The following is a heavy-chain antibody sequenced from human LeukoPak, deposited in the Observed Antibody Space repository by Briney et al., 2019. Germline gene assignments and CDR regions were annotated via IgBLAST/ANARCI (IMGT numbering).Heavy chain of an antibody. CDR3: ARARTTFYFDY. J-gene: IGHJ4*02. CDR1: GGSISSYY. V-gene: IGHV4-59*13. Sequence: SETLSLTCTVSGGSISSYYWSWIRQPPGKGLEWIGYIYYSGSTNYNPSLKSRVTISVDTSKNQFSLKLSSVTAADTAVYYCARARTTFYFDYWGQGTLVSVSS. CDR2: IYYSGST. D-gene: IGHD1-14*01.